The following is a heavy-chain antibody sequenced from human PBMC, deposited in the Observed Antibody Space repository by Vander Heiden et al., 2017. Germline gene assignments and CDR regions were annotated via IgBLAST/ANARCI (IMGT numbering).Heavy chain of an antibody. CDR3: ANGIQSWPPQIDY. V-gene: IGHV3-23*01. D-gene: IGHD6-13*01. J-gene: IGHJ4*02. CDR2: ISGSGGST. Sequence: EVQLLESGGGLVQPGGSLRLSCAASGFTFSSHAMSWVRQAPGKGLEWVSAISGSGGSTYYADSVKGRFTISRDNSKNTLYLQMNSLRAEDTAVYYCANGIQSWPPQIDYWGQGTLVTVSS. CDR1: GFTFSSHA.